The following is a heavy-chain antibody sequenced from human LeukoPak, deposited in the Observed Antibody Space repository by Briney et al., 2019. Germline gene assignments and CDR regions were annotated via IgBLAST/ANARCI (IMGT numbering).Heavy chain of an antibody. D-gene: IGHD6-19*01. Sequence: ASVKVSCKVSGYTLTVLSMHWVRQAPGKGLEWMGGFDPEDGETIYAQKFQGRVTMTEDTSTDTAYMELSSLRSEDTAVYYCATGIAVAGTGYFQHWGQGTLATVSS. CDR1: GYTLTVLS. CDR2: FDPEDGET. V-gene: IGHV1-24*01. J-gene: IGHJ1*01. CDR3: ATGIAVAGTGYFQH.